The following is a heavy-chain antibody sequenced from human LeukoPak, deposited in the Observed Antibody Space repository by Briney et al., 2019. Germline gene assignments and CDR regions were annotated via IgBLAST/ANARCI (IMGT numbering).Heavy chain of an antibody. Sequence: GASVKVSCKASGGTFSSYAISWVRQAPGQGLEWMGRIIPILGIANYAQKFQGRVTITADKSTSTAYMELSSLRSEGTAVYYCAREEGIAVQYGMDVWGQGTTVTVSS. CDR2: IIPILGIA. CDR1: GGTFSSYA. CDR3: AREEGIAVQYGMDV. J-gene: IGHJ6*02. D-gene: IGHD6-19*01. V-gene: IGHV1-69*04.